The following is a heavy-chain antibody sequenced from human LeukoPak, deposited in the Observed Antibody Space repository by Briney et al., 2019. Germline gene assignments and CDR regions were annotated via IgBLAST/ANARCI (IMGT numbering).Heavy chain of an antibody. CDR2: ISAYNGNT. J-gene: IGHJ3*02. Sequence: GASVKVSCKASGYTFTSYGISWVRQAPGQGLEWMGWISAYNGNTNYAQKLQGRVTMTTDTSTSTAYMELRSLRSDDTAVYYCARVPSYYGGNSESAFDIWGQGTMVTVSS. CDR3: ARVPSYYGGNSESAFDI. CDR1: GYTFTSYG. D-gene: IGHD4-23*01. V-gene: IGHV1-18*01.